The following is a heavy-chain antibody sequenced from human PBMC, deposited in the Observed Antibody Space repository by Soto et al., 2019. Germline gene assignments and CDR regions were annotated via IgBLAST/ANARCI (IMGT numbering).Heavy chain of an antibody. CDR1: GFTFSSYG. Sequence: QVQLVESGGGVVQPGRSLRLSCAASGFTFSSYGMHWVRQAPGKGLEWVAAIWCDGSNKFYADSVKGRFSISRDNSKNTVSLQMNSLRDEDSAAYYCATTGPYGGQGTLVTVSS. CDR2: IWCDGSNK. V-gene: IGHV3-33*01. CDR3: ATTGPY. J-gene: IGHJ4*02.